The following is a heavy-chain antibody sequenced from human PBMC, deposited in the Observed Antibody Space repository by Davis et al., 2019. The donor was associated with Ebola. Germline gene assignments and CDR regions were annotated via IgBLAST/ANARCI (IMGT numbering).Heavy chain of an antibody. CDR3: ARAVPATQNLDY. V-gene: IGHV1-2*02. J-gene: IGHJ4*02. CDR1: GYTFTGYY. Sequence: AASVKVSCKASGYTFTGYYMHWVRQAPGQGLEWMGWINPNSGDTHYAQKFQGRVTMTRDTSIITAYLELNSLRSDDTAVYYCARAVPATQNLDYWGQGTLVTVSS. CDR2: INPNSGDT. D-gene: IGHD2-15*01.